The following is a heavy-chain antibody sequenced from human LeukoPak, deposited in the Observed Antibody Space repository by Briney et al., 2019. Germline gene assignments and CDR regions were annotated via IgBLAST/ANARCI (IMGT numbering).Heavy chain of an antibody. D-gene: IGHD1-20*01. CDR1: GFTFSNAW. V-gene: IGHV3-13*01. J-gene: IGHJ3*02. CDR3: ARETNSNDFALEI. Sequence: GGSLRLSCAASGFTFSNAWMRWVRQATGKGLEWVSATGVGGDTYYGGSVKGRFTIFRENVKNSLFLQMNGLRADDTGVYFCARETNSNDFALEIWGQGTMVTVSS. CDR2: TGVGGDT.